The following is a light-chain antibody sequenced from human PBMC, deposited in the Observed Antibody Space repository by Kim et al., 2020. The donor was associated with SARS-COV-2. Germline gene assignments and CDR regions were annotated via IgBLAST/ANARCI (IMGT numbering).Light chain of an antibody. J-gene: IGLJ3*02. V-gene: IGLV2-14*03. CDR2: DVN. CDR1: SSDVGGYKY. Sequence: QSVVTQPASVSESPGQSITISCTGTSSDVGGYKYVSWYQQHPGKAPKLMIYDVNMRPSGVSNRFSGSKSGNTASLTVSGLQAEDEADYYCSSYTSTNTVLFGGGTQLTVL. CDR3: SSYTSTNTVL.